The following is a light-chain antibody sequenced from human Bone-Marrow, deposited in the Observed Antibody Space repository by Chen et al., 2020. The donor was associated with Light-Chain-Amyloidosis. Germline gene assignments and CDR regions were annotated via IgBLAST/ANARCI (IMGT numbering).Light chain of an antibody. CDR2: DDS. CDR1: NIGSTS. Sequence: SYVLTQSSSVSVAPGQTATIACGGTNIGSTSVHWYQPTPGQAPLLVVYDDSDRPSGIPERLSGSNSGNTATLTISRVEAGDEADYYCQVWDRSSDRPVFGGGTKLTVL. J-gene: IGLJ3*02. V-gene: IGLV3-21*02. CDR3: QVWDRSSDRPV.